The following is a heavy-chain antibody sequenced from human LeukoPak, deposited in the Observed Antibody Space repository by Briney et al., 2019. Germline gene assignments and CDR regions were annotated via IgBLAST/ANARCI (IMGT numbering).Heavy chain of an antibody. CDR1: GYTFTGYY. V-gene: IGHV1-2*02. CDR3: ARGYSSGYYGVFYFFDY. J-gene: IGHJ4*02. CDR2: INPNSGGT. Sequence: ASVKVSCKASGYTFTGYYMHWVRQAPRQGLEWMGWINPNSGGTNYAQKFQGRVTMTRDTSISTAYMELSRLRSDDTAVYYCARGYSSGYYGVFYFFDYWGQGTLVTVSS. D-gene: IGHD3-22*01.